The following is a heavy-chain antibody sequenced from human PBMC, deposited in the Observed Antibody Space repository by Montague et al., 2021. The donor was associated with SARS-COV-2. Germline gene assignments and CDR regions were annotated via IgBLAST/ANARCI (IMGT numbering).Heavy chain of an antibody. Sequence: SLRLSFSASGFTFSSYEMNWVRQAPGKGLEWVSYISSSGSTIYYADSVKGRFTISRDNSKNTLYLQMNSLRAEDTAVYYCARDWDGYDLDYGMDVWGQGTTVTVSS. J-gene: IGHJ6*02. CDR1: GFTFSSYE. CDR2: ISSSGSTI. D-gene: IGHD5-12*01. V-gene: IGHV3-48*03. CDR3: ARDWDGYDLDYGMDV.